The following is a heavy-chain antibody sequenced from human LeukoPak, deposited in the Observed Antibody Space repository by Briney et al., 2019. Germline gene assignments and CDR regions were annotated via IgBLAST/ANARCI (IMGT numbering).Heavy chain of an antibody. CDR1: GFTFKNFG. J-gene: IGHJ4*02. D-gene: IGHD4-11*01. CDR2: ISYDGNID. CDR3: AKGAADYQDYYFDS. V-gene: IGHV3-30*18. Sequence: GGSLRLSCSASGFTFKNFGMPWVRQAPGKGLEWVAVISYDGNIDYYADSVRGRFTISRDNSKKTLYLQMNSLRTEDTAVYYCAKGAADYQDYYFDSWGQGTLVTVSS.